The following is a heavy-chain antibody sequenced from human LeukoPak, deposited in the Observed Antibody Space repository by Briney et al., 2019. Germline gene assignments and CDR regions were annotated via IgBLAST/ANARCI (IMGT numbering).Heavy chain of an antibody. CDR1: GFTFSSYA. D-gene: IGHD2-2*02. CDR2: ISGSGGST. CDR3: AKYLVVVPAAIDY. V-gene: IGHV3-23*01. Sequence: GGSLRLSCAASGFTFSSYAMSWVRQAPGKGLEWVSAISGSGGSTYYADSVKGRFTISRDNSKNTLYLQTNSLRAEDTAVYYCAKYLVVVPAAIDYWGQGTLVTVSS. J-gene: IGHJ4*02.